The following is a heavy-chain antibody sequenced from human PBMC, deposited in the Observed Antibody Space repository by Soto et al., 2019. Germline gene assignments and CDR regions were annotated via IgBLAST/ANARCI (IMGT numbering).Heavy chain of an antibody. D-gene: IGHD4-17*01. Sequence: SGPTLVNPTQTLTLTCTFSGFSLSTSGMRVSWIRQPPGKALEWLARIDWDDDKFYSTSLKTRLTISKDTSKNQVVLIMTNMDPVDTATYYCARNGATVVNAFDIWGQGTMVTVSS. V-gene: IGHV2-70*04. CDR1: GFSLSTSGMR. CDR3: ARNGATVVNAFDI. CDR2: IDWDDDK. J-gene: IGHJ3*02.